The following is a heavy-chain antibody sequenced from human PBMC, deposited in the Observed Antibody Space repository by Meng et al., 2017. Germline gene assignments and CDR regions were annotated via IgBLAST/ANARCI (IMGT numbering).Heavy chain of an antibody. CDR2: ISSSGNTI. D-gene: IGHD4-17*01. J-gene: IGHJ6*02. CDR3: ARDYTVTKAGNYGMDV. Sequence: GESLKISCAASGFTFSDYYMSWIRQAPGKGLEWVSYISSSGNTIYYADPVKGRFTISRDNAKNSLYLQMNSLRAEDTAVYYCARDYTVTKAGNYGMDVWGQGTTVTVSS. CDR1: GFTFSDYY. V-gene: IGHV3-11*01.